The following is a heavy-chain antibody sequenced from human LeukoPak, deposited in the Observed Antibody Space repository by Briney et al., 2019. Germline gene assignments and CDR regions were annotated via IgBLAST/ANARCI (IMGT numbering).Heavy chain of an antibody. V-gene: IGHV3-7*01. CDR3: ARELWFGELLGYFDY. J-gene: IGHJ4*02. D-gene: IGHD3-10*01. CDR2: IKQDGSEK. Sequence: GGSLRLPCAASGFTFSRYWMTWVRQAPGKGLEWVANIKQDGSEKYYVDSVKGRFTISRDNAKNSLYLQMNSLRAEDTAVYYCARELWFGELLGYFDYWGQGTLVTVSS. CDR1: GFTFSRYW.